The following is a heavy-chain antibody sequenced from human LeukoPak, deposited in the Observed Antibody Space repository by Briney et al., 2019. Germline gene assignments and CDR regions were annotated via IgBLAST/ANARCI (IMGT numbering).Heavy chain of an antibody. CDR2: ISSSSSYI. V-gene: IGHV3-21*01. CDR3: ARDALLGYCSSTSCQPGYYYYYGMDV. J-gene: IGHJ6*02. Sequence: GGSLRLSCAASGFTFSSYSMNWVRQAPGKGLEWVSSISSSSSYIHYADSVKGRFTISRDNAKNSMYLQMNSLRAEDTAVYYCARDALLGYCSSTSCQPGYYYYYGMDVWGQGTTVTVSS. CDR1: GFTFSSYS. D-gene: IGHD2-2*01.